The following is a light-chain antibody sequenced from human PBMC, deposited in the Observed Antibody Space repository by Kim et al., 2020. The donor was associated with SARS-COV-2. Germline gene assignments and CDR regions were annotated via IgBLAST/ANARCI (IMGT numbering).Light chain of an antibody. Sequence: QSALTQPRTVSGSPGQSVTISCSGTSSDVGGYNYVSWYQQYPGKAPKLMIYDVSERPSGVPDRFSGSKSGNTASMTISVPQAEDEADYYCCSYAGSYTFVFGGGTQLTVL. CDR1: SSDVGGYNY. V-gene: IGLV2-11*01. J-gene: IGLJ2*01. CDR3: CSYAGSYTFV. CDR2: DVS.